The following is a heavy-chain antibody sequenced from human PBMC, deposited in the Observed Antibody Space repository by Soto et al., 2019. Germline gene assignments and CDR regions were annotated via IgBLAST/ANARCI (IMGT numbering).Heavy chain of an antibody. J-gene: IGHJ6*02. V-gene: IGHV4-30-4*01. D-gene: IGHD3-10*01. Sequence: QVQLQESGPGLVKPSQTLSLTCTVSGGSISSGDYYWSWIRQPPGKGLEWIGYIYYSGSTYYNPSLKSRVTISVGTSKNQFSLKLSSVTAADTAVYYCARGITMVRGVTTNYYYYYGMDVWGQGTTVTVSS. CDR3: ARGITMVRGVTTNYYYYYGMDV. CDR2: IYYSGST. CDR1: GGSISSGDYY.